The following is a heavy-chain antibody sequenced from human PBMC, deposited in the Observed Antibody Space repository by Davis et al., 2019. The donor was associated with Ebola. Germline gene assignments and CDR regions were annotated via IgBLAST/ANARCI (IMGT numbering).Heavy chain of an antibody. CDR2: INHSAST. D-gene: IGHD3-3*01. CDR1: GGSFSGYF. J-gene: IGHJ6*03. Sequence: MPSETLSLTCAVYGGSFSGYFWSWIRQPPGKGLEWIGEINHSASTSYNPSLKSRVTISVDTSKNQFSLKVTSVTAADTAVYYCARSIMQDYDFWRGYRSYYMDVWGKGTTVTVSS. V-gene: IGHV4-34*01. CDR3: ARSIMQDYDFWRGYRSYYMDV.